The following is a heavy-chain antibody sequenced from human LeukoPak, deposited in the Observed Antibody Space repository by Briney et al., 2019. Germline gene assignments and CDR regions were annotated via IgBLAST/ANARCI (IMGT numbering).Heavy chain of an antibody. Sequence: GGSLRLPCAASGFTVSSNCMPWVRQAPGKGLEGVSLIYSGDTTYYADSVTGRFTISRDNSKNTLYLQMNSLRAEDTAVYYCARDLAAPYGNWFDPWGQGTLVTVSS. CDR3: ARDLAAPYGNWFDP. V-gene: IGHV3-53*01. CDR1: GFTVSSNC. CDR2: IYSGDTT. J-gene: IGHJ5*02. D-gene: IGHD6-6*01.